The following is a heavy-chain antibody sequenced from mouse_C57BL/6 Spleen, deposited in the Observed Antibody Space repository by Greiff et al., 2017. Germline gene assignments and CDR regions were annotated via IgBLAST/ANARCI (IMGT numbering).Heavy chain of an antibody. Sequence: EVKLQQSGPELVKPGASVKISCKASGYTFTDYYMNWVQQSHGKSLEWIGDITTKTGGTSSNQKFKGKATLTVDKSSSTAYMELRSLTSEDSAVYYCASGVLRYLFAYWGQGALVTVSA. CDR1: GYTFTDYY. CDR2: ITTKTGGT. CDR3: ASGVLRYLFAY. J-gene: IGHJ3*01. D-gene: IGHD1-1*01. V-gene: IGHV1-26*01.